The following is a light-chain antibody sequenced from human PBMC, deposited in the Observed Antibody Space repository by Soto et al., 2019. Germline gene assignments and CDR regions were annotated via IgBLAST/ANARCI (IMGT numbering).Light chain of an antibody. CDR3: QSSDGNNMV. CDR2: EDN. CDR1: SGSIASGY. V-gene: IGLV6-57*02. Sequence: NFMLTQPHSVSESPGKTVTISCTGSSGSIASGYVQWYQQRPGSAPTTLIYEDNQRPAGVPDRFSGSIDCSSNSASLTISGLRPEDEADYYCQSSDGNNMVFGGGTKVTVL. J-gene: IGLJ2*01.